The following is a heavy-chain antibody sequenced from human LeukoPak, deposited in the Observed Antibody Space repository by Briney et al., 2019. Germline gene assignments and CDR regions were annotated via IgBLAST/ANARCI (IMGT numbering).Heavy chain of an antibody. CDR3: ARVPWVVATIKGNYFDY. CDR1: GFTFSDYY. J-gene: IGHJ4*02. D-gene: IGHD5-12*01. Sequence: PGGSLRLSCAASGFTFSDYYMSWIRQAPGKGLEWVSYISSSGSTIYYADSVKGRFTISRDNAKNSLSLQMNSLRAEDTAVYYCARVPWVVATIKGNYFDYWGQGTLVTVSS. V-gene: IGHV3-11*04. CDR2: ISSSGSTI.